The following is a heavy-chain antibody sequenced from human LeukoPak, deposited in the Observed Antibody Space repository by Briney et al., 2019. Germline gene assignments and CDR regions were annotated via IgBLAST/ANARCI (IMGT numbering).Heavy chain of an antibody. CDR1: GGTFSSYA. V-gene: IGHV1-69*06. CDR2: IIPIFGTA. CDR3: ASDYGSGSPFDY. D-gene: IGHD3-10*01. Sequence: SVKVSCKASGGTFSSYAISWVRQAPGQGLEWMGGIIPIFGTANYAQKFQGRVTITADKSTSTAYMDLSSLRSEDTAVYYCASDYGSGSPFDYWGQGTLVTVSS. J-gene: IGHJ4*02.